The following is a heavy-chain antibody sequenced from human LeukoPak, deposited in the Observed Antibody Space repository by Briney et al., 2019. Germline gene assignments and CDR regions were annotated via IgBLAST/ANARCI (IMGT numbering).Heavy chain of an antibody. CDR2: IIQDGGAT. CDR1: GFIFSSYC. CDR3: ASQGHDYGDYDPRPFDY. Sequence: GGSLRLSCAASGFIFSSYCMTWVRQAPGKGLEWVAEIIQDGGATYYVDSVKGRFTISRDNDKRSTYLQMNSLRAEDTAMYYCASQGHDYGDYDPRPFDYWGQGTLVTVSS. D-gene: IGHD4-17*01. J-gene: IGHJ4*02. V-gene: IGHV3-7*01.